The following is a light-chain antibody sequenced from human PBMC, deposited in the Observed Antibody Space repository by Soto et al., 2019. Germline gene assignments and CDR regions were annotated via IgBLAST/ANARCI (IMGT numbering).Light chain of an antibody. CDR1: QSVSSY. CDR3: QQRSNWPRT. V-gene: IGKV3-11*01. J-gene: IGKJ1*01. Sequence: EIVLTQSPATLSLSPGERATLSCRASQSVSSYLAWYQQRPGQAPRLLIYDASNRATGVPARFSGSGSGTDFTPTISSPEPEDFAVYYCQQRSNWPRTFGQGTKVDIK. CDR2: DAS.